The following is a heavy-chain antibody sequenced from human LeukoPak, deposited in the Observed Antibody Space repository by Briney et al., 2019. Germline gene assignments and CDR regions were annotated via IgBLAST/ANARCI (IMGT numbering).Heavy chain of an antibody. CDR3: TRDLTGTTWSENDY. Sequence: SGGSLRLSCEVSGISVRGSYMSWVRQAPGKGLERVSVIYSGDRTYYAESVKGRFTISRDTSKNTLYLQMSNLRADDTARYYCTRDLTGTTWSENDYWGQGTLVTISS. D-gene: IGHD6-13*01. J-gene: IGHJ4*02. CDR2: IYSGDRT. CDR1: GISVRGSY. V-gene: IGHV3-53*01.